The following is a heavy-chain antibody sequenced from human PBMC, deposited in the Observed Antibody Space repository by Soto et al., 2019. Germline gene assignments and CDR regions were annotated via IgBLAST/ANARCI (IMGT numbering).Heavy chain of an antibody. CDR2: IYYTGST. CDR3: AVTRGGAHPHDI. CDR1: GGPLSSFY. Sequence: PSETLSLTCNSSGGPLSSFYYSWIRQAPGKGLEWIGYIYYTGSTNYNPSLKSRVTMSVDTSKNQFSLKLTSVTAADTAVYFCAVTRGGAHPHDIWGQGTMVTRLL. J-gene: IGHJ3*02. V-gene: IGHV4-59*01. D-gene: IGHD2-21*02.